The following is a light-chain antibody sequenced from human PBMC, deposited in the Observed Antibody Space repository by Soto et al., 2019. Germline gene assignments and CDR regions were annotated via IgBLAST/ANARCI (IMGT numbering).Light chain of an antibody. CDR3: AAWDDSLNGAV. J-gene: IGLJ2*01. Sequence: QSVLTQPPSASGTPGQRVTISCSGSSSNIGGNTVNWYQQLPGTAPKLLIYGNNPRPSGVPDRFSGSKSGTSASLAISGLQSEDEADYYCAAWDDSLNGAVFGGRT. CDR1: SSNIGGNT. CDR2: GNN. V-gene: IGLV1-44*01.